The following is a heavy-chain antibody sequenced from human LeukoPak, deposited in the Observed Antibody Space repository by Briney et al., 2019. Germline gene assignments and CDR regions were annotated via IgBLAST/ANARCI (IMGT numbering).Heavy chain of an antibody. D-gene: IGHD3-22*01. CDR2: IYPGDSDA. CDR1: GYSFTNYW. J-gene: IGHJ3*02. Sequence: GESLQISCKGSGYSFTNYWIGWVLQMPGKGLEWMGVIYPGDSDARYSPSFQGQVTISADKSISTAYLQWSSLKASDTAIYYCARRSGDSSVSGYAFDIRGQGTMVTVSS. V-gene: IGHV5-51*01. CDR3: ARRSGDSSVSGYAFDI.